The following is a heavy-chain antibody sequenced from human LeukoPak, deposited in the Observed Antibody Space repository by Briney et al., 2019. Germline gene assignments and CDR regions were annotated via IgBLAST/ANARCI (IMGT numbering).Heavy chain of an antibody. Sequence: ASVKVSCKASGYNFVANYMHWVRQAPGQGLEWMGWILPYTCGTHYSQQLQGRVTMTRDTSLSTAYMELSRLTSDDTAVYHCARDRGSYYDYWGQGTVVTVSS. D-gene: IGHD1-26*01. J-gene: IGHJ4*02. CDR1: GYNFVANY. V-gene: IGHV1-2*02. CDR2: ILPYTCGT. CDR3: ARDRGSYYDY.